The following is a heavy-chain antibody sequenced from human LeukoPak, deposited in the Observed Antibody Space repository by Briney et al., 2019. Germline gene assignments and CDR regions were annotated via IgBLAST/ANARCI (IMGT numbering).Heavy chain of an antibody. J-gene: IGHJ4*02. CDR2: INQDGGEK. V-gene: IGHV3-7*05. Sequence: GGSLRLPCAASGITFNTYWISWVRQAPGKGLEWLATINQDGGEKYYVDSVKGRFTISRDNAKNSLFLQMNSLRAEDTAVYYCTTFYTRLTDYWGQGTLVTVSS. CDR1: GITFNTYW. CDR3: TTFYTRLTDY. D-gene: IGHD2/OR15-2a*01.